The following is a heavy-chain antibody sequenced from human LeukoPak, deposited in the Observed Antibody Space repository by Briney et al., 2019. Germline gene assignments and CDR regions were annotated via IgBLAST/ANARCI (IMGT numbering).Heavy chain of an antibody. J-gene: IGHJ1*01. V-gene: IGHV3-21*01. CDR1: GFTFSSYS. D-gene: IGHD6-6*01. CDR2: ISSSSTYI. Sequence: GGSLRLSCAASGFTFSSYSMNWVRRAPGKGLEWVSSISSSSTYIYYADSVKGRFTISRDDAKNSLYLQMNSLRAEDTAVYYCARDLSTSSTAYFQHWGQGTLVTVSS. CDR3: ARDLSTSSTAYFQH.